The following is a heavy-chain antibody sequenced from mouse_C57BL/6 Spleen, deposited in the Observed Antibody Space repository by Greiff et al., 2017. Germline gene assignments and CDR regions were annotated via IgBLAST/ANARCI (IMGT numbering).Heavy chain of an antibody. J-gene: IGHJ4*01. Sequence: VQLQQPGAELVKPGASVKVSCKASGYTFTSYWMHWVKQRPGQGLEWIGRIPPSDSDTNYNQKFKGKATLTVDKSSSTAYMQLSSLTSEDSAVYYCAMGNYANYGDAMDYWGQGTSVTVAS. CDR1: GYTFTSYW. CDR3: AMGNYANYGDAMDY. V-gene: IGHV1-74*01. CDR2: IPPSDSDT. D-gene: IGHD2-1*01.